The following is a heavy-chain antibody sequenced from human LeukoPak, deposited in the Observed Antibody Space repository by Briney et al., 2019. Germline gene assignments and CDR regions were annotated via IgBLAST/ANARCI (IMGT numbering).Heavy chain of an antibody. Sequence: SVKVSCKASGGTFSSYAISWVRQAPGQGLEWMGGIIPIFGTANYAQKFQGRVTITTDESTSTAYMELSSLRSEDTAVYYCAQGPTTGYYYYYYMDVWGKGTTVTVSS. V-gene: IGHV1-69*05. D-gene: IGHD1-26*01. CDR2: IIPIFGTA. J-gene: IGHJ6*03. CDR1: GGTFSSYA. CDR3: AQGPTTGYYYYYYMDV.